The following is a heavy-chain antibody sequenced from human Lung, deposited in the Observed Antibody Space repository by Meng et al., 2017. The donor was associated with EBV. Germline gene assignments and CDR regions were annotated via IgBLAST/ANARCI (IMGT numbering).Heavy chain of an antibody. CDR2: INHSGST. CDR3: ARSYSSGWYTLFDY. J-gene: IGHJ4*02. CDR1: GGSFSGYY. Sequence: QVQRQQAGGGLLKPSETLSLTCAVYGGSFSGYYWSWIRQPPGKGLEWIGEINHSGSTNYNPSLKSRVTISVDTSKNQFSLKLSSVTAADTAVYYCARSYSSGWYTLFDYWGQGTLVTVSS. D-gene: IGHD6-19*01. V-gene: IGHV4-34*01.